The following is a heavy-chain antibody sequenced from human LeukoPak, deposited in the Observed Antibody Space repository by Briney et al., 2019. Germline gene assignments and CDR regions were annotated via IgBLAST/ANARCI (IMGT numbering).Heavy chain of an antibody. J-gene: IGHJ4*02. CDR3: ASWDYDGVDY. V-gene: IGHV3-23*01. CDR2: ISGSGGST. Sequence: GGSLRLSCAASGFTFSSYAMSWVRQAPGKGLEWVSAISGSGGSTYYADSVKGRFTISRDNSKNTPYLQMNSLRAEDTAVYYCASWDYDGVDYWGQGTLVTVSS. D-gene: IGHD1-7*01. CDR1: GFTFSSYA.